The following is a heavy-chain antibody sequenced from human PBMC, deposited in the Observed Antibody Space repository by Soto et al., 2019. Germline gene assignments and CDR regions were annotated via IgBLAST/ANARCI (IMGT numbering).Heavy chain of an antibody. CDR2: IWYDGSNE. V-gene: IGHV3-33*01. D-gene: IGHD6-13*01. CDR3: ARGGYSSSWKRVYYYYYGMDV. CDR1: GFTFSSYG. Sequence: QVQLVESGGGVVQPGRSLRLSCAASGFTFSSYGMHWVRQAPGKGLEWVAVIWYDGSNEHYADSVKGRFTISRDNSKNTLYLQMNSLRAEDTAVYYCARGGYSSSWKRVYYYYYGMDVWGQGTTVTVSS. J-gene: IGHJ6*02.